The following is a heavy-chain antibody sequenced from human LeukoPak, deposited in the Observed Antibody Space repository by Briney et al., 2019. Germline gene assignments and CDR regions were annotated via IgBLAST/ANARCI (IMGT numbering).Heavy chain of an antibody. CDR3: ARMLWFGESDPFDP. Sequence: GGSLRLSCAASGFTFSSYSMNWVRQAPGKGLEWVSYISSSSSTIYYADSVKGRFTISRDNAKNSLYLQMNSLRAEDTAVYYCARMLWFGESDPFDPWGQGTLVTVSS. CDR1: GFTFSSYS. CDR2: ISSSSSTI. D-gene: IGHD3-10*01. V-gene: IGHV3-48*04. J-gene: IGHJ5*02.